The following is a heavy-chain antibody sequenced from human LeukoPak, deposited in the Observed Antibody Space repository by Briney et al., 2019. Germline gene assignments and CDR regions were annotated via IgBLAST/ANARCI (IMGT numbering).Heavy chain of an antibody. CDR2: IIPIFGIP. D-gene: IGHD6-25*01. CDR3: GLSGNYYYYYMDV. J-gene: IGHJ6*03. Sequence: ASVKVSCKASGGTFSSYAISWVRQAPGQGLEWMGGIIPIFGIPDSAQKFQGRLTITADESTTTAYMELSSLRSDDTAIYYCGLSGNYYYYYMDVWGKGTTVTISS. CDR1: GGTFSSYA. V-gene: IGHV1-69*13.